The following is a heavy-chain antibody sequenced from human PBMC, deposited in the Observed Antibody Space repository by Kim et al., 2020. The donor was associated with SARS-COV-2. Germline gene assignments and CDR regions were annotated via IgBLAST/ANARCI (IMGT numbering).Heavy chain of an antibody. J-gene: IGHJ3*02. Sequence: SETLSLTCTVSGGSISSGGYYWSWIRQHPGKGLEWIGYIYYSGSTYYNPSLKSRVTISVDTSKNQFSLKLSSVTAADTAVYYCASLHYTEFYGAFDIWGQGTMVTVSS. V-gene: IGHV4-31*03. CDR1: GGSISSGGYY. D-gene: IGHD2-2*02. CDR2: IYYSGST. CDR3: ASLHYTEFYGAFDI.